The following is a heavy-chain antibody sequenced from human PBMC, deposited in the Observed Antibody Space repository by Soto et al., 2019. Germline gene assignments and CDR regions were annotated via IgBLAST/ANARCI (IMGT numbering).Heavy chain of an antibody. J-gene: IGHJ4*02. CDR2: IYSGGSA. CDR1: GDSITSIGNY. Sequence: KTSETLSLTCTVSGDSITSIGNYWAWIRQPPGKGLEWVGSIYSGGSAYYHPSLKSRVTMSVDTSKNQFSLKLTSVTAADTAVYYCARGGYCTDVSCASHWGQGNLVTVSS. CDR3: ARGGYCTDVSCASH. D-gene: IGHD2-15*01. V-gene: IGHV4-39*01.